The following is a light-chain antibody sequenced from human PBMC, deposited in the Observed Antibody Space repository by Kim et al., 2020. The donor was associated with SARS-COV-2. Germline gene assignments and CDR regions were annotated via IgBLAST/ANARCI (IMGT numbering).Light chain of an antibody. J-gene: IGLJ1*01. CDR1: SSNIGSNT. V-gene: IGLV1-44*01. CDR2: SNN. Sequence: GQRVTLSCSGSSSNIGSNTVNWYQHLPGTAPKLLIYSNNQRPSGVPPRFSGSKSGTSASLAISGLQSEDEADYYCAPWDDSLNGPVFGTGTKVTVL. CDR3: APWDDSLNGPV.